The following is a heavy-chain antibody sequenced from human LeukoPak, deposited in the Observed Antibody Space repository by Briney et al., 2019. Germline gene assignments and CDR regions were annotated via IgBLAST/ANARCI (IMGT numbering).Heavy chain of an antibody. V-gene: IGHV3-21*01. Sequence: GGSLRLSCAASGFTFSSYSMNWVRQAPGKGLEWVSSISGSSSYIYYADSVKGRFTISRDNAKNSLYLQMNSLRAEDTAVYYCARGGRGYSYGYWFDPWGQGTLVTVSS. J-gene: IGHJ5*02. CDR1: GFTFSSYS. D-gene: IGHD5-18*01. CDR2: ISGSSSYI. CDR3: ARGGRGYSYGYWFDP.